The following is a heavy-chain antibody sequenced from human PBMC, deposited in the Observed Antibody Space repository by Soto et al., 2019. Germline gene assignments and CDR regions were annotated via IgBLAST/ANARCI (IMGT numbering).Heavy chain of an antibody. CDR2: LLRPGRST. V-gene: IGHV3-23*01. D-gene: IGHD3-16*01. J-gene: IGHJ5*02. Sequence: GGSLRLSCADSGFMFSDYAMTWARQAPGKELEWVSGLLRPGRSTYYADSVKGRFTISGDTSANTVYLQMDSLRAEDTAVYYCAKDAIANDGIWLMDSWGQGTVVTVSS. CDR1: GFMFSDYA. CDR3: AKDAIANDGIWLMDS.